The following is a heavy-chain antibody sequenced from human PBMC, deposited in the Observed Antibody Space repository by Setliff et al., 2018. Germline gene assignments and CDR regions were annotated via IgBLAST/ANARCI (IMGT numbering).Heavy chain of an antibody. CDR3: AISTLSICSGGSCPNVFDV. D-gene: IGHD2-15*01. Sequence: ASVKVSCKASGYIFSSYGISWVRQAPGQGLQWIGWISSYNTDITNYAERFQGRTTMTTDTSTSAAYMELRGLRSDDTAIYYCAISTLSICSGGSCPNVFDVWGPGTLVTVAS. CDR2: ISSYNTDIT. J-gene: IGHJ3*01. CDR1: GYIFSSYG. V-gene: IGHV1-18*01.